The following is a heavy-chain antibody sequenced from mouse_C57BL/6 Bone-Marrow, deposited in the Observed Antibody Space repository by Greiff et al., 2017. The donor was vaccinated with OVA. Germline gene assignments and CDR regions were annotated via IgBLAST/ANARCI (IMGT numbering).Heavy chain of an antibody. CDR3: ARDYDYDGGLYYAMDY. Sequence: VQLQQSGAELVMPGASVKLSCKASGYTFTSYWMHWVKQRPGQGLEWIGEIDPSDSYTNYNQKFKGKSTLTVDKSSSTAYMQLSSLTSEDSADYYCARDYDYDGGLYYAMDYGGQGTSVTVSA. V-gene: IGHV1-69*01. CDR1: GYTFTSYW. CDR2: IDPSDSYT. J-gene: IGHJ4*01. D-gene: IGHD2-4*01.